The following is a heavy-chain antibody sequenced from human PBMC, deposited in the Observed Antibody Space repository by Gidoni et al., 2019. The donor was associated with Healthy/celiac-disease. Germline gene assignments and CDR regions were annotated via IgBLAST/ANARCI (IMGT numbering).Heavy chain of an antibody. CDR2: IYYSGRN. J-gene: IGHJ3*02. CDR1: GGSISSYY. D-gene: IGHD1-26*01. Sequence: QVQLQESGPGLVKPSETLSLTCTVSGGSISSYYWSWIRQPPGKGLEWIGYIYYSGRNNYNPSLKSRVTISVDTSKNQFSLKLSSVTAADTAVYYCARYGRYYAFDIWGQGTMVTVSS. V-gene: IGHV4-59*08. CDR3: ARYGRYYAFDI.